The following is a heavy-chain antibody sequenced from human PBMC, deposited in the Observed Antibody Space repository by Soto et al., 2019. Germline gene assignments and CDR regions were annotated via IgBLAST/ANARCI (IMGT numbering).Heavy chain of an antibody. D-gene: IGHD6-19*01. CDR2: ISYDGSNK. CDR3: AKDRGGWYAAGIDV. V-gene: IGHV3-30*18. J-gene: IGHJ6*02. CDR1: GFTFSSYG. Sequence: QVQLVESGGGVVQPGRSLRLSCAASGFTFSSYGMHWVRQAPGKGLEWVAVISYDGSNKHYVDSVKGRFTISRDNSKNTLYLQMNSLRAEDTAVYYCAKDRGGWYAAGIDVWGQGTTVTVSS.